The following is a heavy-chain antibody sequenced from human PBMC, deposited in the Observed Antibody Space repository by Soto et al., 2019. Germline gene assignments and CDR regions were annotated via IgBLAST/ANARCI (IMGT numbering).Heavy chain of an antibody. CDR2: IIPIFGTA. J-gene: IGHJ5*02. Sequence: SVKVSCKASGGTFSIYAISCVLQSGVQWREGMGGIIPIFGTANYAQKFQGRVTITADESTSTAYMELSSLRSGDTAVYYCARGRLLEWVAYGFDPWGQGTLVTVSS. CDR3: ARGRLLEWVAYGFDP. V-gene: IGHV1-69*13. CDR1: GGTFSIYA. D-gene: IGHD3-3*01.